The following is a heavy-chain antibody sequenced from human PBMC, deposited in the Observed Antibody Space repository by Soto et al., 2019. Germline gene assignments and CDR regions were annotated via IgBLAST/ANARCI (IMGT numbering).Heavy chain of an antibody. J-gene: IGHJ3*02. CDR2: INPNSGGT. D-gene: IGHD6-13*01. V-gene: IGHV1-2*04. CDR1: GYTFTGDY. Sequence: ASVKVSCKASGYTFTGDYMHWVRQAPGQGLEWMGWINPNSGGTNYAQKFQGWVTMTRDTSISTAYMELSRLRSDDTAVYYCARAREYSSSSGAFDIWGQGTMVTVSS. CDR3: ARAREYSSSSGAFDI.